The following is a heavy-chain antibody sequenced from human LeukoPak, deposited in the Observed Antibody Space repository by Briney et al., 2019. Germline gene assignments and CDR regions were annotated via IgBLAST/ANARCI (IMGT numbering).Heavy chain of an antibody. CDR3: ASLSPPDYYDSSGYN. CDR1: GYTFXXYG. Sequence: KXSXXAXGYTFXXYGISWVRQAPGQGLEWMGRINPNSGGTNYAQKFQGRVTMTRDTSISTAYMELSRLRSDDTAVYYCASLSPPDYYDSSGYNWGQGTLVTVSS. CDR2: INPNSGGT. V-gene: IGHV1-2*06. D-gene: IGHD3-22*01. J-gene: IGHJ1*01.